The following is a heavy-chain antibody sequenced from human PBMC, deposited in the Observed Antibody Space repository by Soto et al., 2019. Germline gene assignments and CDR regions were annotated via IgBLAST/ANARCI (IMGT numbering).Heavy chain of an antibody. CDR2: IKQAGSEK. Sequence: EVQLVESGGGLVQPGGSLRLSCAASGFTFSSYWMSWVRQAPGKGLEWVANIKQAGSEKYYVDSVKGRFTISRDNAKNSLYLQMNSLRAEDTAVYYCARSGDYEAFDIWGQGTMVTVSS. D-gene: IGHD4-17*01. J-gene: IGHJ3*02. V-gene: IGHV3-7*01. CDR1: GFTFSSYW. CDR3: ARSGDYEAFDI.